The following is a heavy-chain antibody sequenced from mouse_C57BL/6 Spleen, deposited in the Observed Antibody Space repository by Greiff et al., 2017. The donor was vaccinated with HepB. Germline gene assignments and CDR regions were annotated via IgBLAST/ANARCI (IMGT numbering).Heavy chain of an antibody. V-gene: IGHV5-9-1*02. J-gene: IGHJ4*01. D-gene: IGHD1-1*01. Sequence: EVKLLESGEGLVKPGGSLKLSCAASGFTFSSYAMSWVRQTPEKRLEWVAYISRGGDYSYYADTVKGRFTISRDDARNTLYLQMSSLKSEDTAMYYCTREFTDAMDYWGQGTSVTVSS. CDR3: TREFTDAMDY. CDR2: ISRGGDYS. CDR1: GFTFSSYA.